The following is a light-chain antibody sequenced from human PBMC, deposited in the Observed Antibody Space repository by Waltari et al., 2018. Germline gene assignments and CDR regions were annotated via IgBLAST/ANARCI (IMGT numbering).Light chain of an antibody. Sequence: QSVLTQPPSVSGAPGQRVTISCTGSSSNIGAGYDVHWYQQLPGTAPKLLIYGNGKRPSGVPDRFSGSKSGTTASLAITGLQAEDEADYYCQSYDSSLSGSVFGGGTKLTVL. CDR1: SSNIGAGYD. CDR2: GNG. J-gene: IGLJ2*01. V-gene: IGLV1-40*01. CDR3: QSYDSSLSGSV.